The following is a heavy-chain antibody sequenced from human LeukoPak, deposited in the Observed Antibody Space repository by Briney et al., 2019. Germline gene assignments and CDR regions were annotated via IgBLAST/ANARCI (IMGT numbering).Heavy chain of an antibody. V-gene: IGHV3-23*01. J-gene: IGHJ5*02. CDR2: ISGSGGST. CDR3: AKDLDDILTGPILGNWFDP. CDR1: GFTFSSYA. D-gene: IGHD3-9*01. Sequence: GGSLRLSCAASGFTFSSYAMSWVRQAPGKGLEWVSAISGSGGSTYYADSVKGRFTISRDNSKNTLYLQMNSLRAEDTAVYYCAKDLDDILTGPILGNWFDPWGQGTLVTVSS.